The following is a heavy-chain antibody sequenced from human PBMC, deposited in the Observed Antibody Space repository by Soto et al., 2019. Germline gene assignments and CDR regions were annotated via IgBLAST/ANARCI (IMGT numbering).Heavy chain of an antibody. V-gene: IGHV3-23*01. J-gene: IGHJ4*02. CDR3: AKDRGGSGWSTLDH. Sequence: EVQLLESGGSLVHPGGSLRLSCAASGFSFSYFAMSWVRQAPGKGLEWVAAISGSGGNTYYADSVKGRFTISRDNSKNTLFLQMNSLRDEATAVYYCAKDRGGSGWSTLDHWGQGTLVTVSS. CDR1: GFSFSYFA. CDR2: ISGSGGNT. D-gene: IGHD6-19*01.